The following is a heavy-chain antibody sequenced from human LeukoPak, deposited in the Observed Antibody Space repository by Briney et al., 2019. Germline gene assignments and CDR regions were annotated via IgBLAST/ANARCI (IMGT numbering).Heavy chain of an antibody. D-gene: IGHD2-21*02. Sequence: GGSLRLSCAASGFTFSTYRMSWVRQAPGKGLEWVANIKQDGSEKHYVDSVKGRFSISRDNSKNTLYLQVNGLRTEDTAVYYCAKDRLLNCRGDCYIFDYWGQGTVVTVSS. CDR2: IKQDGSEK. CDR3: AKDRLLNCRGDCYIFDY. J-gene: IGHJ4*02. CDR1: GFTFSTYR. V-gene: IGHV3-7*03.